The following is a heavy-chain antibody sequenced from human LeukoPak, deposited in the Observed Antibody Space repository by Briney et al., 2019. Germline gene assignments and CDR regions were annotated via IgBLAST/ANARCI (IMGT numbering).Heavy chain of an antibody. Sequence: SETLSLTCTVSGGSVSSYYWSWIRQPPGKGLEWIGYIYYSGSTNYNPSLKSRVTISVDTSKNQFSLKLSSVTAADTAVYYCARDMNYYDSSGYYYWFDPWGREPWSPSPQ. CDR3: ARDMNYYDSSGYYYWFDP. CDR1: GGSVSSYY. D-gene: IGHD3-22*01. CDR2: IYYSGST. V-gene: IGHV4-59*02. J-gene: IGHJ5*02.